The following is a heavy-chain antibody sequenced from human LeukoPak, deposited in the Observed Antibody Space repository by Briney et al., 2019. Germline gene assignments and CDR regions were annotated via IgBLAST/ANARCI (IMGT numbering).Heavy chain of an antibody. Sequence: GGSLRLSCAASGFTFRSYWMTWVRQAPGRGLEWVANIKQDGSEKYYVDSVKGRFTIPRDNAKNTLFLQMNSLRAEDTAVYYCATTVSGSYYDYWGQGTLVTVSS. V-gene: IGHV3-7*01. D-gene: IGHD1-26*01. J-gene: IGHJ4*02. CDR3: ATTVSGSYYDY. CDR2: IKQDGSEK. CDR1: GFTFRSYW.